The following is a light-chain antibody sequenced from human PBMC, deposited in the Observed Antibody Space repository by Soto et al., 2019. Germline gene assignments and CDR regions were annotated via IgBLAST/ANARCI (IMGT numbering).Light chain of an antibody. CDR1: QSVRNNN. Sequence: EIVLTQSPGTLSLSPGERATLSCRASQSVRNNNLNWYQQKAGQAPRLLIYGASIRATGIPDRFSGSGSGTDFTLPISRLEPEDFAPYFCQQYGSSAPITFGQGTRLEIK. V-gene: IGKV3-20*01. CDR2: GAS. CDR3: QQYGSSAPIT. J-gene: IGKJ5*01.